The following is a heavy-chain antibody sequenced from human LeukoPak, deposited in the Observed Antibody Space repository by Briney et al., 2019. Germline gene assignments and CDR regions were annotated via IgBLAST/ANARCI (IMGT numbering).Heavy chain of an antibody. V-gene: IGHV1-69*06. CDR1: GGTFSSYA. CDR2: IIPIFGTA. Sequence: SVKVSCKASGGTFSSYAISWVRQAPGQGLEWMGGIIPIFGTANYAQKFQGRVTITADKSTSTAYMELSSLRSEDTAVYYCARDTAMLRSYGMDVWGKGTTVTVSS. J-gene: IGHJ6*04. D-gene: IGHD5-18*01. CDR3: ARDTAMLRSYGMDV.